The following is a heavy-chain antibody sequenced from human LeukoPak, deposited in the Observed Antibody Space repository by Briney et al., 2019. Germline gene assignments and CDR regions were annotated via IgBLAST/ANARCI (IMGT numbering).Heavy chain of an antibody. CDR3: AKDTPRRSWYGKNAFDI. Sequence: GGSLRLSCAASGFTFSSYSMNWVRQAPGKGLEWVSSISSSSSYIYYADSVKGRFTISRDNAKNSLYLQMNSLRAEDTAVYYCAKDTPRRSWYGKNAFDIWGQGTMVTVSS. J-gene: IGHJ3*02. V-gene: IGHV3-21*01. CDR2: ISSSSSYI. D-gene: IGHD6-13*01. CDR1: GFTFSSYS.